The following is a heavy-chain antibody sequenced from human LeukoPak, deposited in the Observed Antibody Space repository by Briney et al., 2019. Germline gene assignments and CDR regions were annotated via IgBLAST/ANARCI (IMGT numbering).Heavy chain of an antibody. CDR2: FYYSGST. CDR3: ASGQYYDLWSGYYVD. Sequence: SETLSLTCTVSGDSISSNSYYWGWIRQPPGKGLEWIGTFYYSGSTNYNPSLESRVTISVDTSKNHFSLKLSSVTAADTAVYYCASGQYYDLWSGYYVDWGQGTLVTVSA. V-gene: IGHV4-39*02. D-gene: IGHD3-3*01. CDR1: GDSISSNSYY. J-gene: IGHJ4*02.